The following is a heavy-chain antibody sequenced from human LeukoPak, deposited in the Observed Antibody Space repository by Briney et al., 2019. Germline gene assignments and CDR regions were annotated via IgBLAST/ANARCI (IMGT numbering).Heavy chain of an antibody. Sequence: HSGGSLRLSRAASGFTFDDYAMHWVRQGPRKGLEWVSATSGDGGSTYYADSVKGRFTISRDNSKNSLYLQMNSLRTEDTALYYCAKGSSWFDYWGQGTLVTVSS. CDR2: TSGDGGST. CDR3: AKGSSWFDY. D-gene: IGHD6-13*01. J-gene: IGHJ4*02. CDR1: GFTFDDYA. V-gene: IGHV3-43*02.